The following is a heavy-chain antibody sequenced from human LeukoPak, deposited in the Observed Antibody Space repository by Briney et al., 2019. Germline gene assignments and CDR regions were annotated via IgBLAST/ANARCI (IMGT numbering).Heavy chain of an antibody. CDR3: ARRTYYYDSSGYYFDY. CDR2: IYPGDSDT. Sequence: GESLKISCKGSGSSFTSYWIGWVRPLPGKGLEWMGIIYPGDSDTRYSPSFQGQVTISADKSISTAYLQWSSLKASDTAMYYCARRTYYYDSSGYYFDYWGQGTLVTVSS. D-gene: IGHD3-22*01. J-gene: IGHJ4*02. CDR1: GSSFTSYW. V-gene: IGHV5-51*01.